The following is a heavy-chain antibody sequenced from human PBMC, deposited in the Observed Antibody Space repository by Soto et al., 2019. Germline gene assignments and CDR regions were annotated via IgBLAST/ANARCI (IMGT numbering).Heavy chain of an antibody. J-gene: IGHJ4*02. Sequence: ASVKVSCKAYGYTFARHGFTWVRQAPGQGLEWMGWISADIGNANYAQKFQGRVTMTTDTSTSTGYMELRSLRSDDTALYYCARDHGSVGSAVDYWGQGTLVTVSS. D-gene: IGHD5-12*01. CDR2: ISADIGNA. CDR3: ARDHGSVGSAVDY. V-gene: IGHV1-18*01. CDR1: GYTFARHG.